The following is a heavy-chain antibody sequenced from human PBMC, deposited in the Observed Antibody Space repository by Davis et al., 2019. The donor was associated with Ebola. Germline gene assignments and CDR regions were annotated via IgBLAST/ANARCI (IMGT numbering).Heavy chain of an antibody. V-gene: IGHV5-51*01. CDR1: GYSFTTYW. Sequence: GESLKISCKGSGYSFTTYWIVWVRQMPGKGLECMGIIFPGDSDTRYSPSFQGQVTISADKSISTAYLQWSSLKASDTAMYYCARPRRYCTNGVCYGEGFDYWGQGTLVTVSS. D-gene: IGHD2-8*01. J-gene: IGHJ4*02. CDR2: IFPGDSDT. CDR3: ARPRRYCTNGVCYGEGFDY.